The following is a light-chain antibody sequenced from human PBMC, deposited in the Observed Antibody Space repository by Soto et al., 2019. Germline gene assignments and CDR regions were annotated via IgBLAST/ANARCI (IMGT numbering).Light chain of an antibody. V-gene: IGKV1-39*01. CDR2: PAS. J-gene: IGKJ1*01. CDR3: QQCYSTPWT. Sequence: DIQMTQSPSSLSASVGDRVTITCRASQSISSYLNWYQQKPGKAPTLLIYPASSLQSGVPSRFSGSGSGTDFTLNISSMQPDDVATYYCQQCYSTPWTFGQGNKVEIQ. CDR1: QSISSY.